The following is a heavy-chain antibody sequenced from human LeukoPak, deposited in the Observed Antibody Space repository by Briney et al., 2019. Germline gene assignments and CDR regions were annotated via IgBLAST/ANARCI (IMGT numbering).Heavy chain of an antibody. CDR1: GFTFSSYW. J-gene: IGHJ4*02. Sequence: PGRSLRLSCAASGFTFSSYWMHWVRQAPGKGLVWVSRISPDGSTTGHADSMKGRFTTSRGNAKNTLFLQMNSLRAEDTAVYYCTRDFDFSSAIWGQGTLVTVSS. V-gene: IGHV3-74*01. D-gene: IGHD3-3*01. CDR2: ISPDGSTT. CDR3: TRDFDFSSAI.